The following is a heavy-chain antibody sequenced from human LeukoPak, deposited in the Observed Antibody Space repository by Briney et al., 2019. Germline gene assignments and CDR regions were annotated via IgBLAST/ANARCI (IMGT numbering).Heavy chain of an antibody. V-gene: IGHV3-66*01. CDR1: GFTVSSNY. Sequence: PGGSLRLSCAASGFTVSSNYMSWVRQAPGKGLEWVSVIYSGGSTYYADSVKGRFTISRDNSKNTLYLQMNSLRAEDTAVYYCARSKGSGSYRYFDYWGQGTWSPSPQ. J-gene: IGHJ4*02. CDR3: ARSKGSGSYRYFDY. CDR2: IYSGGST. D-gene: IGHD3-10*01.